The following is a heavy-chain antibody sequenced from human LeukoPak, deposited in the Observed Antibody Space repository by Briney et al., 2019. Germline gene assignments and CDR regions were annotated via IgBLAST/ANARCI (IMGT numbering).Heavy chain of an antibody. V-gene: IGHV3-11*04. J-gene: IGHJ4*02. CDR2: ISSSGGSI. D-gene: IGHD3-10*01. Sequence: PGGSLRLSCVASGFTFSDYYMSWIRQAPGKRLEWVSFISSSGGSIYYADSVKGRFTISGDNAKNSLYLQMNSLRPEDTAVYYCVRVSRGSGGYFDYWAQGTLVTVSS. CDR3: VRVSRGSGGYFDY. CDR1: GFTFSDYY.